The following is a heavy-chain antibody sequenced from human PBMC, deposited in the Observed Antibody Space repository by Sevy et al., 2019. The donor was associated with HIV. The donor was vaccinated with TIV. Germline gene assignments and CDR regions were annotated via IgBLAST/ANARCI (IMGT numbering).Heavy chain of an antibody. V-gene: IGHV4-59*01. D-gene: IGHD5-12*01. CDR3: ARGGTRDITTSFFDS. Sequence: SETLSLTCTVSGDSISNYCWSWIRQPPGKGLEWIGYIYYSGGTNYNPSLKSRVTISVDTSKNQFSLKLSSVTAADMAVYYCARGGTRDITTSFFDSWGQGTLVTVSS. CDR2: IYYSGGT. J-gene: IGHJ4*02. CDR1: GDSISNYC.